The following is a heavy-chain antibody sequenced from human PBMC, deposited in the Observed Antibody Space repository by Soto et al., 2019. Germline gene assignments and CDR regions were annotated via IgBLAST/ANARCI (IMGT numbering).Heavy chain of an antibody. J-gene: IGHJ4*02. CDR3: ARGEEGSGRIFDY. D-gene: IGHD3-10*01. Sequence: QVQLQQSGPGLVKPSQTLSLTCTISGDSVSSNTAGWNWIRQSPSRGLEWLGRTYYRSKWYNDYGVFVKSRIIINPDTSNNQFSLQLSSVTPEDTAVYYCARGEEGSGRIFDYWGQGTLVTVSS. CDR2: TYYRSKWYN. V-gene: IGHV6-1*01. CDR1: GDSVSSNTAG.